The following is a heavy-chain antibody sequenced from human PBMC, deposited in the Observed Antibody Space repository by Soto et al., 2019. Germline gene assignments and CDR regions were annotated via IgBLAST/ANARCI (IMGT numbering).Heavy chain of an antibody. V-gene: IGHV3-53*01. CDR1: GFTVRTNY. D-gene: IGHD1-1*01. J-gene: IGHJ5*02. Sequence: EVHLVESGGDLIQPGGSLRLSCAASGFTVRTNYMNWVRQAPGKGLQWVSVIHSDGTAYYADSVKGRFTISRDVSKNTPYLHSNSLRAVDSAIYYRAREPPGTDNGARADVDPWGQGTMVTVSS. CDR2: IHSDGTA. CDR3: AREPPGTDNGARADVDP.